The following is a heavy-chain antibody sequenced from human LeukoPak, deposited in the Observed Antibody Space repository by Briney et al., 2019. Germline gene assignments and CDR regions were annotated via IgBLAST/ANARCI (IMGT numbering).Heavy chain of an antibody. CDR1: GFTFGDYA. J-gene: IGHJ4*02. D-gene: IGHD4-17*01. CDR2: IRSKAYGGTT. CDR3: AKPEITVTTGLGY. V-gene: IGHV3-49*03. Sequence: GGSLRLSCTASGFTFGDYAMSWFRQAPGKGLEWVGFIRSKAYGGTTEYAASVKGRFTISRDDSKSIAYLQMNSLRAEDTAVYYCAKPEITVTTGLGYWGQGTLVTVSS.